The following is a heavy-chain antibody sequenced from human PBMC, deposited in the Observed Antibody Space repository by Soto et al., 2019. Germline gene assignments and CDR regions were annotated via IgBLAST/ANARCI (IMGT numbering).Heavy chain of an antibody. CDR2: VSGAGITT. CDR1: GFTLSNFA. V-gene: IGHV3-23*01. D-gene: IGHD2-21*02. CDR3: VKGRLRALDNGNFDY. J-gene: IGHJ4*01. Sequence: GGSLRLSCAASGFTLSNFAMSWVRQAPGKGLEWVSVVSGAGITTKYAASVKGRFTVSRDNSKNTLSLQLASLRVEDTGIYYCVKGRLRALDNGNFDYGGHGALVAVSS.